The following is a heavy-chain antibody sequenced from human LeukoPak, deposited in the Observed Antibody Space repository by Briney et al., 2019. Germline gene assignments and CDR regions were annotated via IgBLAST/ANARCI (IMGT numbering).Heavy chain of an antibody. D-gene: IGHD4-17*01. CDR2: IYYSGNT. J-gene: IGHJ4*02. CDR3: ASLTTVTTTYYFDD. CDR1: GGSISSSTYY. V-gene: IGHV4-39*01. Sequence: SETLSLTCTVSGGSISSSTYYWGWIRQPPGKGLEWIGSIYYSGNTYYNPSLKSRVTKPIDTSKNQFSLKLSSVTAADTAVYYCASLTTVTTTYYFDDWGQGTLVIVSS.